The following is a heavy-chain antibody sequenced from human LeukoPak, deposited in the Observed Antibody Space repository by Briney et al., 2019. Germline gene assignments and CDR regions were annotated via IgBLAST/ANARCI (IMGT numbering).Heavy chain of an antibody. D-gene: IGHD3-3*01. CDR2: IDWDDDK. Sequence: SGPALVKPTQTLTLTCTFSGFSLSTSGMCVSWIRQPPGKALEWLARIDWDDDKYYSTSLKTRLTISKDTSKNQVVLTTTNMDPVDTATYYCARMGYDFWSGYYNDYWGQGTLVTVSS. J-gene: IGHJ4*02. CDR3: ARMGYDFWSGYYNDY. CDR1: GFSLSTSGMC. V-gene: IGHV2-70*11.